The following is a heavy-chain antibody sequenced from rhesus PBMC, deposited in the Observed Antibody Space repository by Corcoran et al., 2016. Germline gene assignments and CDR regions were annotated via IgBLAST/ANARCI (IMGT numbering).Heavy chain of an antibody. V-gene: IGHV4S10*01. Sequence: QVQLQESGPGVVKPSETLSLTCAVSGCSISDSYRWSWIRQPPGKGLYWIWYILGSSTSTNYNPSLKTRFTISKATSKNQFSVKLSSMTAADTAVYYCARDGEYSNYVRYWYFDLWGPGTPITISS. D-gene: IGHD4-23*01. CDR2: ILGSSTST. CDR3: ARDGEYSNYVRYWYFDL. J-gene: IGHJ2*01. CDR1: GCSISDSYR.